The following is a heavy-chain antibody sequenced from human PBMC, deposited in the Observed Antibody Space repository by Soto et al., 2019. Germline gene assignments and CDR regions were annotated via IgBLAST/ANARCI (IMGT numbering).Heavy chain of an antibody. CDR1: GGSVSSGSYY. V-gene: IGHV4-61*01. CDR2: IYYSGST. J-gene: IGHJ6*02. CDR3: ARDRDYGDYLDYYGMDV. Sequence: TLSLTCTVSGGSVSSGSYYWSWIRQPPGKGLEWIGYIYYSGSTNYNPSLKSRVTISVDTSKNQFSLKLSSVTAADTAVYYCARDRDYGDYLDYYGMDVWGQGTTVTVSS. D-gene: IGHD4-17*01.